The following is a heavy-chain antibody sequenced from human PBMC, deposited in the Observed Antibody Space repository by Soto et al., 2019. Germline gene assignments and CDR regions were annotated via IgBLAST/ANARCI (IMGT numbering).Heavy chain of an antibody. V-gene: IGHV3-33*01. D-gene: IGHD4-17*01. J-gene: IGHJ3*02. CDR2: IWHDGSNK. CDR1: GFTFSRYG. Sequence: GGSLRLSCAASGFTFSRYGMHWVRQAPGKWLEWVAVIWHDGSNKYYADSVKGRFTISRDNSKNTLYLQMNSLRAEDTAVYYCTTDYGDYGGWDAFDIWGQGTMVNVSS. CDR3: TTDYGDYGGWDAFDI.